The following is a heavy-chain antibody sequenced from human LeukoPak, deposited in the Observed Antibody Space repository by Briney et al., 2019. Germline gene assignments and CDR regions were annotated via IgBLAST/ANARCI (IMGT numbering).Heavy chain of an antibody. CDR1: GFTFSSYW. CDR3: AKDAVRNSGRIDWFDP. J-gene: IGHJ5*02. V-gene: IGHV3-7*03. Sequence: PGGSLRLSCAASGFTFSSYWMNWVRQAPGRGLEWVANIKQDGSEKYYVDSVKGRFTISRDNAKNSLYLQMNSLRAEDTAVYYCAKDAVRNSGRIDWFDPWGQGTLVTVSS. CDR2: IKQDGSEK. D-gene: IGHD3-10*01.